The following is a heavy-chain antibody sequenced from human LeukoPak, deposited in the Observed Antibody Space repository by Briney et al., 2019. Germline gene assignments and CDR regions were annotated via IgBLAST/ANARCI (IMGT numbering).Heavy chain of an antibody. D-gene: IGHD3-10*01. Sequence: GGSLTLVSPATSVTFRRDNMNRVRQAPGKGLEWVSSISGSGTYMFYPDSVKGRFTISRDDARNSLYLQMSSLRAEDTAVYYCARDYYFASGTPHAFDIWGQGTMVTVSS. CDR3: ARDYYFASGTPHAFDI. J-gene: IGHJ3*02. V-gene: IGHV3-21*01. CDR1: SVTFRRDN. CDR2: ISGSGTYM.